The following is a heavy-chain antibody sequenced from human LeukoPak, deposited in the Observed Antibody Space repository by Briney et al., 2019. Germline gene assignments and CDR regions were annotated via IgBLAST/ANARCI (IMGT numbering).Heavy chain of an antibody. CDR2: IWYDGSNK. J-gene: IGHJ3*02. CDR3: AKNSIFGVVIPRDAFDI. V-gene: IGHV3-33*06. D-gene: IGHD3-3*01. Sequence: AGGSLRLSCAASGFTFSDHHMDWVRQAPGKGLEWVAVIWYDGSNKYYADSVKGRFTISRDNSENTLYLQMNSLRAEDTAVYYCAKNSIFGVVIPRDAFDIWGQGTMVTVSS. CDR1: GFTFSDHH.